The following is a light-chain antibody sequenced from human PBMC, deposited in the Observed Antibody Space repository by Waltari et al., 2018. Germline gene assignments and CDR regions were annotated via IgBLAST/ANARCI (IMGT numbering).Light chain of an antibody. J-gene: IGLJ1*01. V-gene: IGLV1-51*01. CDR1: SSNIGNEY. CDR2: NTY. Sequence: QSVLTQPPSVSATPGQKVTISCSGSSSNIGNEYVFWYQQVPGTAPKPLIYNTYQRPSGIPDRFSGSKSGTSATLDITGLQTTDEAHYYCGTWDTSLTAHVFGTGTEVTVL. CDR3: GTWDTSLTAHV.